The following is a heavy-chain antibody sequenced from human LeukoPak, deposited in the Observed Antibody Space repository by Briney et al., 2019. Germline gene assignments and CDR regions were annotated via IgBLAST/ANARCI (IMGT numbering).Heavy chain of an antibody. CDR1: GITGSRNY. Sequence: AGSLSLYCAASGITGSRNYMNWVRQAPGKGLERVSVIYSGDTTHYADSVKGRFSISRDNSKNTLYLQMNNLRVEDTAVYYCARDLAYGDYIYDYWGQGTLVTVSS. CDR2: IYSGDTT. CDR3: ARDLAYGDYIYDY. D-gene: IGHD4-17*01. V-gene: IGHV3-66*01. J-gene: IGHJ4*02.